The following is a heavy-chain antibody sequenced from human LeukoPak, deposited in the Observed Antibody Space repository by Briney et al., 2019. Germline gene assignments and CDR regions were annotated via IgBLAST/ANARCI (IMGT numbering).Heavy chain of an antibody. V-gene: IGHV3-21*06. J-gene: IGHJ6*04. Sequence: GGSLRLSCAASGFTFISYNMNWVRQAPGKGLEGVSSISTSSNYIYYADSLKGRFTISRDNAKNSLYLQMNGLRAEDTAVYYCARGRNRGLDVWGKGTTVTVSS. CDR1: GFTFISYN. CDR3: ARGRNRGLDV. CDR2: ISTSSNYI. D-gene: IGHD1/OR15-1a*01.